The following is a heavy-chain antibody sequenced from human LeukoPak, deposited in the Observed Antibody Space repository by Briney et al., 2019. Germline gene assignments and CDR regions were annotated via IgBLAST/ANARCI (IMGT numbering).Heavy chain of an antibody. V-gene: IGHV3-23*01. CDR2: ISGSGGST. J-gene: IGHJ4*02. CDR1: GFTFSSYA. D-gene: IGHD3-22*01. CDR3: AKASTVYYYDSSGYYYD. Sequence: PGGSLRLSCAASGFTFSSYAMSWVRQAPGKGLEWVSAISGSGGSTYYADSVKGRFTISRDNSKNTLYLHMNSLRAEDTAVYYCAKASTVYYYDSSGYYYDWGQGTLVTVSS.